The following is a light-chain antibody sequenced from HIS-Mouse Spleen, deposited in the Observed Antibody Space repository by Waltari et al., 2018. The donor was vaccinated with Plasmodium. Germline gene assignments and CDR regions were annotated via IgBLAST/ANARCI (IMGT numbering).Light chain of an antibody. CDR2: AAS. CDR1: QSISSY. J-gene: IGKJ4*01. Sequence: DIQMTQSPSSLSASVGERVTITCRASQSISSYLTWYQQKPGQAPKLLIYAASSWQSGIPARFSGSGSGTEFTLTISRLQPEDFAAYYCQQNYSTPPTFGAGTKVEIK. CDR3: QQNYSTPPT. V-gene: IGKV1-39*01.